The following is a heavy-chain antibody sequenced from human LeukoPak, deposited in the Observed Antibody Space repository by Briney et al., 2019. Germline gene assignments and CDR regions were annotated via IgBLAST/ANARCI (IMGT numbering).Heavy chain of an antibody. CDR3: ASANIGYCSGGSCPDAFDI. Sequence: GESLKISCKGSGYSFTSYWIGWVRQMPGKGLEWMGIIYPGDSDTRYSPSFQGQVTISADKSISTAYLQWSSLKASDTAMYYCASANIGYCSGGSCPDAFDIWGQGTMVTVSS. CDR2: IYPGDSDT. J-gene: IGHJ3*02. D-gene: IGHD2-15*01. V-gene: IGHV5-51*01. CDR1: GYSFTSYW.